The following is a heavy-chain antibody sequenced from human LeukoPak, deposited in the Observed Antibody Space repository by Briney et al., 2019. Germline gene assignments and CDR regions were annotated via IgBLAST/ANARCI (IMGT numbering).Heavy chain of an antibody. CDR2: VRYVGGNK. CDR1: GFPFGSYG. V-gene: IGHV3-30*02. J-gene: IGHJ4*02. Sequence: PGGSLRLSCAASGFPFGSYGMHWVRQAPGKGLEWVSFVRYVGGNKYYGDSVRGRFTTSRDNSKNTLFLQMNSLRTEDTAVYYCVKEPDYWGLGTLVTVSS. CDR3: VKEPDY.